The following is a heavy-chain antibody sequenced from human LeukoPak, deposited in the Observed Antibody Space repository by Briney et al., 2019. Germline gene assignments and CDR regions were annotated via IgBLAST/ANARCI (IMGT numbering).Heavy chain of an antibody. V-gene: IGHV3-30*01. D-gene: IGHD3-22*01. Sequence: GGSLRLSCAASGFTFSSYAMHWVRQGPGKGLQWVAIISSDGNDRHYADSVRGRFSISRDNSKNTLYLQMNSLRAEDTAVYYCARGDYFDSSAYYSLDYWGQGTLVTVSS. CDR3: ARGDYFDSSAYYSLDY. CDR1: GFTFSSYA. CDR2: ISSDGNDR. J-gene: IGHJ4*02.